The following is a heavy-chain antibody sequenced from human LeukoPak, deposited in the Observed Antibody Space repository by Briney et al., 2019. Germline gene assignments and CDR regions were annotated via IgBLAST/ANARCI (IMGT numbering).Heavy chain of an antibody. CDR3: ARDRYYYGSGSYYNLYYMDV. CDR2: ISSSSKYI. D-gene: IGHD3-10*01. Sequence: PGGSLRLSCAASGFTFNTYSMNWVRQAPGKGLEWVSSISSSSKYIYYADSVKGRFTISRDNAKNSLYLQMNSLRAEDTAVYYCARDRYYYGSGSYYNLYYMDVWGKGTTVTVSS. V-gene: IGHV3-21*01. CDR1: GFTFNTYS. J-gene: IGHJ6*03.